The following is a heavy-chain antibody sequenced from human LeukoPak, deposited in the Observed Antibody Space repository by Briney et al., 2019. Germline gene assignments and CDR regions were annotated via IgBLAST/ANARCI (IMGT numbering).Heavy chain of an antibody. J-gene: IGHJ6*03. CDR2: IRYDGSNK. V-gene: IGHV3-30*02. Sequence: GGSLRLSCAASGFTFSSYGMHWVRQAPGKGLEWVAFIRYDGSNKYYADSVKGRFTISRDNSKNTLYLQMNSRRAEDTAVYYCAKDKGGSYYYYYMDVWGKGTTVTVSS. CDR1: GFTFSSYG. D-gene: IGHD2-15*01. CDR3: AKDKGGSYYYYYMDV.